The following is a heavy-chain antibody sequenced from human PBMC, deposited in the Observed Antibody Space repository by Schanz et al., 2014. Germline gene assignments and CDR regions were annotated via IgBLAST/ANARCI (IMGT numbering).Heavy chain of an antibody. V-gene: IGHV3-74*02. CDR3: AKGRFGELSAFAI. D-gene: IGHD3-10*01. Sequence: EVQLVASGGGLVQPGGSLRLSCAASGFTFSSHWMHWVRQDPGKGLVWVARINSVGSNTDYADSVTGRFTISRDNAKNTLYLQMNTQRAENTAVYYCAKGRFGELSAFAIWRRGTIVTVSS. CDR2: INSVGSNT. CDR1: GFTFSSHW. J-gene: IGHJ3*02.